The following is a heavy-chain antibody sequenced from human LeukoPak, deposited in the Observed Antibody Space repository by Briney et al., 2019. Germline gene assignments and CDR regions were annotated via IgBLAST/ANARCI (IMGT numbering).Heavy chain of an antibody. CDR3: ARVVFRGSYYGSSNWFDP. CDR2: IYYSGST. J-gene: IGHJ5*02. V-gene: IGHV4-59*01. CDR1: GGSITSYY. D-gene: IGHD3-10*01. Sequence: PSETLSLTCTVSGGSITSYYWSWIRQPPGKGLEWIGYIYYSGSTNYNPSLKSRVTVSVDTSKNQFSLKLSSVTAADTAVYYCARVVFRGSYYGSSNWFDPWGQGTLVTVSS.